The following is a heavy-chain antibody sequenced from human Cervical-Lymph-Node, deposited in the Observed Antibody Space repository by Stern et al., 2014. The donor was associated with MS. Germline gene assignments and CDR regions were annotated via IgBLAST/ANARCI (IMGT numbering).Heavy chain of an antibody. CDR1: GYTFSNHA. V-gene: IGHV7-4-1*01. D-gene: IGHD5-12*01. CDR2: INTNAGEP. CDR3: ARYAHTAITDFDY. J-gene: IGHJ4*02. Sequence: VQLVQSGSELKKPGASVKVSCKTSGYTFSNHAMHWVRQAPGQGLEWLGRINTNAGEPTYAQGFTGRVVFSYATSVRTAYMQRPNLKGDDTAVYYCARYAHTAITDFDYWGQGTLVIVSS.